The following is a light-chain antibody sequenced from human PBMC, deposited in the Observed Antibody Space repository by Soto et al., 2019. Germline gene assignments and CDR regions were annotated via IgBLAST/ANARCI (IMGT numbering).Light chain of an antibody. CDR1: RSNIGGNT. J-gene: IGLJ1*01. CDR3: VVWDESLTVYV. CDR2: SND. V-gene: IGLV1-44*01. Sequence: QSVLTQPPSVSGTPGQRVTISCSGSRSNIGGNTVNWYQLLPGAAPKLIMYSNDQRPSGVPDRFSGSKSGTSVSLAISGLQSEDEADYYCVVWDESLTVYVSGTGTKVTVL.